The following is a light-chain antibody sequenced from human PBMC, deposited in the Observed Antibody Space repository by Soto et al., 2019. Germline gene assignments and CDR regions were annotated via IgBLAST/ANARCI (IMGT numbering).Light chain of an antibody. CDR2: GAS. CDR1: QSVSDTY. J-gene: IGKJ4*01. V-gene: IGKV3-20*01. Sequence: EIVLTQSPGTLSLSPGERVTLSCRASQSVSDTYLAWYQRKPGQAPRLLISGASSRATGVPDRFSGSGSGTDFTLTISRLEPEDFAVYYCQHHGTSPPVHIFGGGTKVDIK. CDR3: QHHGTSPPVHI.